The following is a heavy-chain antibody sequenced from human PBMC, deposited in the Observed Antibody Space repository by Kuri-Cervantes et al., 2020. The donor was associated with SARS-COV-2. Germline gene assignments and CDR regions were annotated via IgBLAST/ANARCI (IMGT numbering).Heavy chain of an antibody. CDR1: GGSISSYY. V-gene: IGHV4-59*01. CDR3: ARARYSSGPPGGYYYYMDV. CDR2: IYYSGST. Sequence: SETLSLTCTVSGGSISSYYRSWIRQPPGKGLEWIGYIYYSGSTNYNPSLKSRVTISVDTSKNQFSLKLSSVTAADTAVYYCARARYSSGPPGGYYYYMDVWGKGTTVTVSS. D-gene: IGHD6-19*01. J-gene: IGHJ6*03.